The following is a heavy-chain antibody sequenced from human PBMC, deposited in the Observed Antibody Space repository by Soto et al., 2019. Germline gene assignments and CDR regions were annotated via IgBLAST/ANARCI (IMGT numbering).Heavy chain of an antibody. CDR3: AKDRDATWEFVY. D-gene: IGHD1-26*01. J-gene: IGHJ4*02. Sequence: EVQLLESGGGLVQPGGSLRLSCAASGFTFSSYAMSWVRQAPGKGLEWVSAIRGSGGSTYYADSVKGRFTISRANSKNTLYLQMNSLRAEDTAVYYCAKDRDATWEFVYWGQGTLVTVSS. V-gene: IGHV3-23*01. CDR1: GFTFSSYA. CDR2: IRGSGGST.